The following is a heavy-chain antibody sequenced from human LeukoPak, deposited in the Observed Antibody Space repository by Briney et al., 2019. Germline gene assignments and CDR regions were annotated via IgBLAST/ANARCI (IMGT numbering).Heavy chain of an antibody. J-gene: IGHJ4*02. CDR1: GFTFTSST. Sequence: ASVKVSCKASGFTFTSSTIQWVRQARGQRLEWIGWIVVGSGNTNYAQKFQERVIITRDMSTTTVYMELSSLRSEDTAVYYCAGTPWFGELTLDYWGQGTLVTVSS. CDR2: IVVGSGNT. D-gene: IGHD3-10*01. V-gene: IGHV1-58*02. CDR3: AGTPWFGELTLDY.